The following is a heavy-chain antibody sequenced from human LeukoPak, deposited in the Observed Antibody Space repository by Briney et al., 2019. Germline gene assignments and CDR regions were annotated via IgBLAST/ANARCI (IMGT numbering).Heavy chain of an antibody. J-gene: IGHJ4*02. CDR1: GFTFSSYA. CDR2: ISGSGGST. V-gene: IGHV3-23*01. Sequence: GGSLRLSCAASGFTFSSYAMSWVRQAPGKGLEWVSAISGSGGSTYYADSVKGRFTISRDNSKNTLYLQMNSLRAEDTAVYYCAKVFSTGYYDILTGSFDYWGQGTLVTVSS. D-gene: IGHD3-9*01. CDR3: AKVFSTGYYDILTGSFDY.